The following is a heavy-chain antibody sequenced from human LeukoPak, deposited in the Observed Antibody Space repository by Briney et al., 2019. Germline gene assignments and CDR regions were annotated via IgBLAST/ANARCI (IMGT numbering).Heavy chain of an antibody. CDR1: GGTFSSYA. J-gene: IGHJ6*03. D-gene: IGHD2-2*01. CDR3: ARDLYGVVVPAATPPLNRGEGYYMDV. V-gene: IGHV1-18*01. CDR2: ISAYNGNT. Sequence: GASVKVSCKASGGTFSSYAISWVRQAPGQGLEWMGWISAYNGNTNYAQKLQGRVTMTTDTSTSTAYMELRSLRSDDTAVYYCARDLYGVVVPAATPPLNRGEGYYMDVWGKGTTVTVSS.